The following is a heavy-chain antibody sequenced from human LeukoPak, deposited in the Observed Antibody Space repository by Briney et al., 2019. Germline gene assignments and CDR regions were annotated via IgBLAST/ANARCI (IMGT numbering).Heavy chain of an antibody. Sequence: SETLSLTCTVSGGSISSSSYYWGWIRQPPGKGLEWIGHISYSGSTNYNPSLKSRVTISVDTSKNQFSLKLSSVTAADTAVYYCARGGSGYALNWFDPWGQGTLVTVSS. CDR2: ISYSGST. J-gene: IGHJ5*02. D-gene: IGHD5-12*01. CDR1: GGSISSSSYY. V-gene: IGHV4-61*05. CDR3: ARGGSGYALNWFDP.